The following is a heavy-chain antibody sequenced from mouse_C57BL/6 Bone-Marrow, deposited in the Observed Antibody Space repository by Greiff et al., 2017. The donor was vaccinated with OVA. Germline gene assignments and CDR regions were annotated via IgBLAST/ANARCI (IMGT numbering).Heavy chain of an antibody. CDR1: GFTFSDFY. D-gene: IGHD2-4*01. J-gene: IGHJ1*03. CDR3: ARDAWADYLWYFDV. CDR2: SRNKANDYTT. V-gene: IGHV7-1*01. Sequence: EVMLVESGGGLVQSGRSLRLSCATSGFTFSDFYMEWVRQAPGKGLEWIAASRNKANDYTTEYSASVKGRFIVSRDTSQSILYLQMNALRAEDTAIYYCARDAWADYLWYFDVWGTGTTVTVSS.